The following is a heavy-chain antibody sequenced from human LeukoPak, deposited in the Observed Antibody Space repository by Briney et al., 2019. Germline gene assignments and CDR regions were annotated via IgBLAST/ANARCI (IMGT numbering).Heavy chain of an antibody. D-gene: IGHD5-12*01. CDR2: TSGSGGST. CDR1: GFTFSSYA. J-gene: IGHJ5*02. V-gene: IGHV3-23*01. Sequence: HPGGSLRLSCAASGFTFSSYAMSWVRQAPGKGLEWVSTTSGSGGSTYYADSVKGRFTISRDNSKDTLYLLMNSLRAEDTAVYYCAKGSSFGYENWFDPWGQGTPVTVSS. CDR3: AKGSSFGYENWFDP.